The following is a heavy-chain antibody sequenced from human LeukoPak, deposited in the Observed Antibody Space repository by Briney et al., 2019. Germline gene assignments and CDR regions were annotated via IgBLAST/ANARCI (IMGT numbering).Heavy chain of an antibody. CDR1: GFTFDDYA. Sequence: AGGSLRLSCAASGFTFDDYAMHWVRQAPGKGLEWVSLISWDGGSTYYADSVKGRFTISRDNSKNSLYLQMNSLRAEDTALYYYAKGHGSSGWYPHHWGQGTLVTVSS. V-gene: IGHV3-43D*03. CDR2: ISWDGGST. D-gene: IGHD6-19*01. J-gene: IGHJ4*02. CDR3: AKGHGSSGWYPHH.